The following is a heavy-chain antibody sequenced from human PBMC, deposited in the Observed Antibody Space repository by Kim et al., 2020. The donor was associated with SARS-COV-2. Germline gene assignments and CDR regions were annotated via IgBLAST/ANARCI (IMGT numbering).Heavy chain of an antibody. CDR2: SYI. CDR3: ARGADWFDP. J-gene: IGHJ5*02. D-gene: IGHD6-19*01. Sequence: SYIYYADSVKGRFTIPRDNAKNSLYLQMNSLRAEDTAVYYCARGADWFDPWGQGTLVTVSS. V-gene: IGHV3-21*01.